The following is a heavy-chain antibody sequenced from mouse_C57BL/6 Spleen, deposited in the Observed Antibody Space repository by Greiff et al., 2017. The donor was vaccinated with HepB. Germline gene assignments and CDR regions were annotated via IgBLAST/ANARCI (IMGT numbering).Heavy chain of an antibody. V-gene: IGHV1-9*01. CDR2: ILPGSGST. Sequence: VQLQQSGAELMKPGASVKLSCKATGYTFTGYWIEWVKQRPGHGLEWIGEILPGSGSTNYNEKFKGKATFTAGTSSNTAYMQLSSLTTEDSAIYYCARRIYYDYDKIGAMDYWGQGTSVTVSS. J-gene: IGHJ4*01. CDR1: GYTFTGYW. CDR3: ARRIYYDYDKIGAMDY. D-gene: IGHD2-4*01.